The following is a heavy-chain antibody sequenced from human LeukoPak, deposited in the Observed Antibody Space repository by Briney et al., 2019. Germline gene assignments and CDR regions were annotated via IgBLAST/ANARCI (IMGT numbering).Heavy chain of an antibody. J-gene: IGHJ4*02. CDR3: ARGLPDYDFWSGYYTPHFDY. V-gene: IGHV3-7*01. CDR2: IKQDGSEK. D-gene: IGHD3-3*01. Sequence: PGGSLRLSCAASGSTFSSYWMSWVRQAPGKGLEWVANIKQDGSEKYYVDSVKGRFTISRDNAKNSLYLQMNSLRAEDTAVYYCARGLPDYDFWSGYYTPHFDYWGQGTLVAVSS. CDR1: GSTFSSYW.